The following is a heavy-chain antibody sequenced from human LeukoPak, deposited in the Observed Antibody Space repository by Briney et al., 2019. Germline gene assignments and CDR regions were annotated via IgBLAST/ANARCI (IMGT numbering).Heavy chain of an antibody. D-gene: IGHD3-10*01. J-gene: IGHJ4*02. CDR2: ISYDGSNK. V-gene: IGHV3-30*18. Sequence: GGSVRLSCAASGFTFNSYGMHWVCQAPGKGLEWVAVISYDGSNKYYADSVKGRFTISRDNSKNTLYLQMNSLRAEDTAVYYCAKPWFGELLPYFDYWVQGTLATVSS. CDR1: GFTFNSYG. CDR3: AKPWFGELLPYFDY.